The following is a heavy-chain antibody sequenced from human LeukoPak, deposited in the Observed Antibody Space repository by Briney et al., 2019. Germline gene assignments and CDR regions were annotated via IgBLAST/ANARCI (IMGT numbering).Heavy chain of an antibody. CDR2: IKPDGSEK. J-gene: IGHJ4*02. CDR1: GFTFSRFW. V-gene: IGHV3-7*04. CDR3: ARENYFDY. Sequence: VQPGGSLRLSCAASGFTFSRFWMGWVRQAPGKGLEWVANIKPDGSEKNYGDSVRGRFTISRDNARNSLYLQMNSLRAEDTAVYYCARENYFDYWGQGTLVTVSP.